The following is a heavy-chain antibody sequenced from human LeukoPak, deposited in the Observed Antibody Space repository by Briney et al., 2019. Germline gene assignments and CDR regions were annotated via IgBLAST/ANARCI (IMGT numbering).Heavy chain of an antibody. CDR1: GFTVRSYD. CDR3: ARELGIKGYWYFDL. D-gene: IGHD7-27*01. J-gene: IGHJ2*01. V-gene: IGHV3-13*05. CDR2: ISTASNP. Sequence: PGGSLRLSCAASGFTVRSYDMHWVRQVAGKGLEWVSAISTASNPHYAASVQGRFTIFRANAENSLYLQMNSLSAEDTAVYYCARELGIKGYWYFDLWGRGTLVTVSS.